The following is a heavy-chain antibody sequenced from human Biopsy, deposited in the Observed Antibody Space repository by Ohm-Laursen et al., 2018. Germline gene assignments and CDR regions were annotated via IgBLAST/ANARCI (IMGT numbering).Heavy chain of an antibody. CDR3: LESAYRCGFCDSSDP. Sequence: SLRLSCAASGFRFDDYAMEWVRQAPGKGLEWVSGISGSSGTIGYADSVKGRFTVSRDNTKNSLFLQMKSLRVEDAALYYCLESAYRCGFCDSSDPWGQGTLVTVSS. CDR2: ISGSSGTI. J-gene: IGHJ5*02. V-gene: IGHV3-9*01. CDR1: GFRFDDYA. D-gene: IGHD3-16*02.